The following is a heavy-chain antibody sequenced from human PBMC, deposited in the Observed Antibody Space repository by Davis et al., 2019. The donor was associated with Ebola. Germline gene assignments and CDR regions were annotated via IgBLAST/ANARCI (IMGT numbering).Heavy chain of an antibody. J-gene: IGHJ6*04. V-gene: IGHV3-74*01. CDR2: IHSDGSTT. CDR1: GFSFSDYW. Sequence: PGGSLRLSCAASGFSFSDYWMHWVRQVPGKGLEWVSRIHSDGSTTTYADSVKGRFTISRDNAKNTLYLQMNSLRDDDTAVYYCARNLFPSAMDVWGKGTTVTVSS. D-gene: IGHD3-10*02. CDR3: ARNLFPSAMDV.